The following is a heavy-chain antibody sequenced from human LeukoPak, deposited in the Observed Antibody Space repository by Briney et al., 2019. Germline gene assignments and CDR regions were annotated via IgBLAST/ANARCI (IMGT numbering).Heavy chain of an antibody. V-gene: IGHV3-48*03. Sequence: GGSLRLSCAASGFTFSSYEMNWVRQAPGKGLEWVPYISTSGSTVYYADSVKGRFTISRDNAKNSLYLQMNSLRAEDTAVYYCARDRTYYYDSSGPTPPDYWGQGTLVTVSS. CDR3: ARDRTYYYDSSGPTPPDY. J-gene: IGHJ4*02. D-gene: IGHD3-22*01. CDR1: GFTFSSYE. CDR2: ISTSGSTV.